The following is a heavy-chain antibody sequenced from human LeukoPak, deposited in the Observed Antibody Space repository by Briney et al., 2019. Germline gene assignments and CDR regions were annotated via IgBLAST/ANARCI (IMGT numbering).Heavy chain of an antibody. CDR2: ISYDGSNE. CDR3: ARDLAMVRGVNDWFDP. D-gene: IGHD3-10*01. V-gene: IGHV3-30*04. CDR1: GFTFSSYA. Sequence: PGGSLRLSCAASGFTFSSYAMHWVRQAPGKGLEWVAVISYDGSNEYYADSVKGRFTISRDNSKNTLYLQMNSLRAEDTAVYYCARDLAMVRGVNDWFDPWGQGTLVTVSS. J-gene: IGHJ5*02.